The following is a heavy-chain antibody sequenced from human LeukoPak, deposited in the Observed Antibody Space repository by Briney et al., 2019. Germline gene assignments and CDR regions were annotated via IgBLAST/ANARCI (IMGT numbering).Heavy chain of an antibody. CDR2: NYYSGST. CDR1: GASINDYY. J-gene: IGHJ6*03. V-gene: IGHV4-59*01. Sequence: SETLSLTCTVSGASINDYYWSWIRQPPGKGLKWIGYNYYSGSTSHNPSLKSRVTISVDTSKNQFSLKLSSVTAADTAVYYCARVSSEGYYYYMDVWGKGTTVTVSS. CDR3: ARVSSEGYYYYMDV.